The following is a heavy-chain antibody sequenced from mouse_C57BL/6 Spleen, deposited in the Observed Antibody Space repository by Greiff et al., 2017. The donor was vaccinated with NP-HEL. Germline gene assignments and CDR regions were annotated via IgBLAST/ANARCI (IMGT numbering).Heavy chain of an antibody. J-gene: IGHJ2*01. CDR1: GYTFTSYW. CDR2: IHPSDSDT. D-gene: IGHD1-1*01. Sequence: VQLQQPGAELVKPGASVKVSCKASGYTFTSYWMHWVKQRPGQGLEWIGRIHPSDSDTNYNQKFKGKATLTVDKSSSTAYMQLSSLTSEDSAVYYCAIPLFTTGFDYWGQGTTLTVSS. CDR3: AIPLFTTGFDY. V-gene: IGHV1-74*01.